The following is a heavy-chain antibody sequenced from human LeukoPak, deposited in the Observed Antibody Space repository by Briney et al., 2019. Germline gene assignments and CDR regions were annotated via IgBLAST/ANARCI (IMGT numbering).Heavy chain of an antibody. J-gene: IGHJ4*02. CDR1: GFTFSSYA. Sequence: GRSLRLACAPSGFTFSSYAMHWVRQAPGKGLEWVAVIAYEGGNKYYADAVKGRFTISRDNSKNTLYLQMNSLRAEDTAVYYCAGDPAGGGGYDLGFDYWGQGTLVTVSS. CDR3: AGDPAGGGGYDLGFDY. CDR2: IAYEGGNK. V-gene: IGHV3-30-3*01. D-gene: IGHD5-12*01.